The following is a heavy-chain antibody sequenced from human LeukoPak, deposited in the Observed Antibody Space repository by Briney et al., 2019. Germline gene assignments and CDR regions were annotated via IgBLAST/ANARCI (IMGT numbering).Heavy chain of an antibody. Sequence: GGSLRLSCAATGFTFSSYSMNWVRQAPGKGLEWVSSISSSSSYIYYADSVKGRFTISRDNSKNTLYLQMNSLRAEDTAVYYCAKEVNDSSGYYHIYYYYYYMDVWGKGTTVTVSS. CDR1: GFTFSSYS. J-gene: IGHJ6*03. D-gene: IGHD3-22*01. CDR2: ISSSSSYI. CDR3: AKEVNDSSGYYHIYYYYYYMDV. V-gene: IGHV3-21*01.